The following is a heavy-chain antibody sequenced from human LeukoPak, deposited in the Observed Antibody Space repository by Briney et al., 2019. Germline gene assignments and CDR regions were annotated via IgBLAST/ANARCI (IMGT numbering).Heavy chain of an antibody. CDR3: AREGGTTYYYDSSFDY. V-gene: IGHV4-4*07. CDR1: GGSISSYY. Sequence: SETLSLTGTVSGGSISSYYWSWIRQPAGKGLECIGRIYSTGSTNYNPSLKSRVTMSVDTSKNQFSLRLSSVTAADTAVYYCAREGGTTYYYDSSFDYWGQGPLVSVSS. J-gene: IGHJ4*02. D-gene: IGHD3-22*01. CDR2: IYSTGST.